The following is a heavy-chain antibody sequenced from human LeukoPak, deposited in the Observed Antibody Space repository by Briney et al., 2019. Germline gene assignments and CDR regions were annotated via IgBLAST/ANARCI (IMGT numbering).Heavy chain of an antibody. CDR2: ISTSSTTI. Sequence: GGSLRLSCAASGFTVSSNYMSWVRQAPGKGLEWVSYISTSSTTIYYADSVKGRFTISRDNAKNSLYLQMNSLRAEDTAVYYCARGINSSSAFDIWGQGTMVIVSS. J-gene: IGHJ3*02. D-gene: IGHD5-18*01. CDR1: GFTVSSNY. V-gene: IGHV3-48*01. CDR3: ARGINSSSAFDI.